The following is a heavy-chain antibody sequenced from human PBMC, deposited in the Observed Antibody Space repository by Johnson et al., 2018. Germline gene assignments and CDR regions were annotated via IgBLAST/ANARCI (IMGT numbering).Heavy chain of an antibody. D-gene: IGHD1-26*01. CDR1: GYTFTHYF. Sequence: QVQLVQSGAEVTKPGASVKVSCKASGYTFTHYFMHWVRQAPGQGLEWVGIINPSTGVTNNAQRFYDRVTMTSDTSTSTVNMEVRSLRSEDTAVYYRARGSGSAYYDARDVWGQGTTVTVSS. J-gene: IGHJ6*02. CDR2: INPSTGVT. CDR3: ARGSGSAYYDARDV. V-gene: IGHV1-46*01.